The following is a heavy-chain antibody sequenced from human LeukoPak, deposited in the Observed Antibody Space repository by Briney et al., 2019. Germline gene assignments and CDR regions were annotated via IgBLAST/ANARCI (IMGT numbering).Heavy chain of an antibody. V-gene: IGHV3-23*01. D-gene: IGHD3-22*01. CDR1: GFTFSNAW. J-gene: IGHJ5*02. Sequence: GGSLRLSCAASGFTFSNAWMSWVRQAPGKGLEWVSAISGSGGSTYYADSVKGRFTISRDNAKNSLYLQMNSLRAEDTAVYFCARVVIVSGSKGNSYESSGFYSWFDPWGQGTLVTVSS. CDR2: ISGSGGST. CDR3: ARVVIVSGSKGNSYESSGFYSWFDP.